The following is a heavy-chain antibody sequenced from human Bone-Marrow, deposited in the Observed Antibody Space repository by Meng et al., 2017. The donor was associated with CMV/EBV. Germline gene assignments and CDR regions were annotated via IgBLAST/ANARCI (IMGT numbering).Heavy chain of an antibody. CDR2: ISSSSSYI. V-gene: IGHV3-21*01. Sequence: GESLKISCAASGFTFSSYSMNWVRQAPGKGLEWVSSISSSSSYIYYADSVKGRFTISRDNAKNSLYLQMNSLRAEDTAVYYCARDLLNYDFWSGSTNNRAYYYYGMDVWGQGTTVTVSS. J-gene: IGHJ6*02. CDR3: ARDLLNYDFWSGSTNNRAYYYYGMDV. D-gene: IGHD3-3*01. CDR1: GFTFSSYS.